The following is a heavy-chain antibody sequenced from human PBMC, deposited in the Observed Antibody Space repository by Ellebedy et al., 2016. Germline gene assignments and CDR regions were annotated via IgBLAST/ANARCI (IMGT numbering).Heavy chain of an antibody. Sequence: GGSLRLXCAASGFTFSSYDMHWVRQATGKGLEWVSAIGTAGDTYYPGSVKGRFTISRENAKNSLYLQMNSLRAGDTAVYYCARGCSSTSCEIHWYFDLWGRGTLVTVSS. CDR3: ARGCSSTSCEIHWYFDL. CDR2: IGTAGDT. D-gene: IGHD2-2*01. J-gene: IGHJ2*01. V-gene: IGHV3-13*04. CDR1: GFTFSSYD.